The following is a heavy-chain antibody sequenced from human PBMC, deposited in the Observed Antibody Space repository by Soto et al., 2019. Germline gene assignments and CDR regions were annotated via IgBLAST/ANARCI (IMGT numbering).Heavy chain of an antibody. CDR1: GYTFTDYY. J-gene: IGHJ4*02. CDR3: ARASLIIRRITDFGEASPGVVEY. V-gene: IGHV1-2*02. D-gene: IGHD3-16*01. CDR2: VSPESGVT. Sequence: QVQLVQSGAEVKKPGASVKVACKASGYTFTDYYLHWVRQAPGQGLEWMGWVSPESGVTYYAQKFKGMVTMTADMSMSTASMELSRLGSDDTATYYCARASLIIRRITDFGEASPGVVEYWGQGTLVSVSS.